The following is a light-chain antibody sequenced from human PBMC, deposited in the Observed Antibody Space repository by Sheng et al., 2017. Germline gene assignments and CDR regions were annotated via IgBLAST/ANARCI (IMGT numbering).Light chain of an antibody. Sequence: QSALTQPASVSGSPGQSITISCTGTSSDVGSYNLVSWYQQYSGKAPKLMIYEGSKRPSGVSNRFSGSKSDNTASLTISGLQAEDESDYYCQSYDSSLSGWVFGGGTKLTVL. CDR1: SSDVGSYNL. J-gene: IGLJ3*02. CDR3: QSYDSSLSGWV. CDR2: EGS. V-gene: IGLV2-14*02.